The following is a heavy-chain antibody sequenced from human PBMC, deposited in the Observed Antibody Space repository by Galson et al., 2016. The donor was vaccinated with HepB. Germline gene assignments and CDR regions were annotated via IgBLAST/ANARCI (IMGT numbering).Heavy chain of an antibody. Sequence: SLRLSCAASGFTFSSYSMNWVRQAPGKGLEWVSSISSSSSYIYYADSVKGRFTISRDNAKNSLYLQMKSLRAEDTAVYYCARATHTITYYYDSSGYKVDAFDIWGQGTMVTVSS. CDR3: ARATHTITYYYDSSGYKVDAFDI. CDR1: GFTFSSYS. V-gene: IGHV3-21*01. CDR2: ISSSSSYI. J-gene: IGHJ3*02. D-gene: IGHD3-22*01.